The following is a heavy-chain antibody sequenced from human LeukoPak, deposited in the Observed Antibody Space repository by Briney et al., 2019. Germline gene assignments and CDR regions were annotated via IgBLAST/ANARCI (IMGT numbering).Heavy chain of an antibody. Sequence: QAGGSLRLSCAASGFTVSSNYMSWVRQAPGKGLEWVSVIYSGGSTYYADSVKGRFTISRDNSKNTLYLQMNSLRAEDTAVYYCAREYEMTTVTTYYYYGMDVWGQGTTVTVSS. CDR1: GFTVSSNY. J-gene: IGHJ6*02. V-gene: IGHV3-66*01. CDR3: AREYEMTTVTTYYYYGMDV. D-gene: IGHD4-17*01. CDR2: IYSGGST.